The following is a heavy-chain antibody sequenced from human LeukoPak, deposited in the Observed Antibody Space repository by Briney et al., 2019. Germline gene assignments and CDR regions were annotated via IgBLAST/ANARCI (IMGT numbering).Heavy chain of an antibody. D-gene: IGHD3-10*01. J-gene: IGHJ6*02. CDR3: ARAFDYYGSGSALDYYYGMDV. Sequence: VASVKVSCKASGYTFSNYYMHWVRQAPGQGLEWMGWINPNSGDTNYAQKFQGWVTMTRDTSISTAYMKLSRLRSDDTAVYYCARAFDYYGSGSALDYYYGMDVWGQGTTVTVSS. CDR2: INPNSGDT. CDR1: GYTFSNYY. V-gene: IGHV1-2*04.